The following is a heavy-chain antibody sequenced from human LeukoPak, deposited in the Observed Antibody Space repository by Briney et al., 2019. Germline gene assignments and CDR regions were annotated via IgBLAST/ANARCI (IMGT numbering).Heavy chain of an antibody. CDR2: INHDNTEN. CDR3: TRRLDD. CDR1: GFIFSNYG. Sequence: GGSLRLSCAASGFIFSNYGMNWVRQAPGKGLEWVANINHDNTENNYLDSVKGRFTISRDNAQNSLYLQLNGLRVEDTAVYYCTRRLDDWGQGTLATVSS. V-gene: IGHV3-7*01. J-gene: IGHJ4*02. D-gene: IGHD3-16*01.